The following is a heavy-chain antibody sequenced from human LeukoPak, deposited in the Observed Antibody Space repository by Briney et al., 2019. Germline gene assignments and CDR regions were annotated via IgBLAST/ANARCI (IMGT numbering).Heavy chain of an antibody. CDR2: INPSSGGT. V-gene: IGHV1-2*02. J-gene: IGHJ4*02. D-gene: IGHD1-26*01. Sequence: GASVKVSCKASGYTFTAYYIHWVRQAPGQGLEWMGWINPSSGGTNNAQKFQGRVTMTRDRSISTAYMELSRLTSDDTAVYYCARVFGRQLPDYWGQGTLVTVSS. CDR3: ARVFGRQLPDY. CDR1: GYTFTAYY.